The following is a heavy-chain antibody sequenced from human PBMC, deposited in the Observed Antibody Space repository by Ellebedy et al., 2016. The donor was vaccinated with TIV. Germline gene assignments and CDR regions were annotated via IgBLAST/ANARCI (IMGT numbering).Heavy chain of an antibody. V-gene: IGHV4-34*01. CDR1: GASFSGYY. CDR3: AKQPLKAVAGNGAISCWFDP. Sequence: MPSETLSLTCAVYGASFSGYYWSWIRQPPGKGLEWIGEINHSGSTNYNPSLKSRVTISVDTSKNQFSLKMRSVTAADTAVYYCAKQPLKAVAGNGAISCWFDPWGQGILVTVSS. D-gene: IGHD6-19*01. J-gene: IGHJ5*02. CDR2: INHSGST.